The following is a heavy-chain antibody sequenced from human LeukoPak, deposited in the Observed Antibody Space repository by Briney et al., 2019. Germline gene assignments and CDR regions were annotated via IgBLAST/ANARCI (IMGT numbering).Heavy chain of an antibody. J-gene: IGHJ4*02. D-gene: IGHD3-10*01. CDR1: GGSISSGSYY. CDR3: ASGPYYYGSGSYLVDY. V-gene: IGHV4-61*02. CDR2: IYTSGST. Sequence: PSQTLSLTCTVSGGSISSGSYYWSWVRQPAGKGLEWIVRIYTSGSTNNNPSLKSRVTISVDTAKNQFSLKLSSVTAADTAVYYCASGPYYYGSGSYLVDYWGQGTLVTVSS.